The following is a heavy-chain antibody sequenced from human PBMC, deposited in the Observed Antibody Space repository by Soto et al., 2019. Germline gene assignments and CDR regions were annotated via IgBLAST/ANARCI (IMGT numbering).Heavy chain of an antibody. CDR2: MNPKSGGA. CDR3: TRENIENSDGLYGAFDI. V-gene: IGHV1-2*02. CDR1: GYTFTDYY. Sequence: ASVKVSCKTSGYTFTDYYTHWVRQAPGPGLEWMGWMNPKSGGAYFAQKFQGRVTLTRDTSIGAAYIEVNSLTSDDTAVYFCTRENIENSDGLYGAFDIWGQGTTVTVSS. D-gene: IGHD5-18*01. J-gene: IGHJ3*02.